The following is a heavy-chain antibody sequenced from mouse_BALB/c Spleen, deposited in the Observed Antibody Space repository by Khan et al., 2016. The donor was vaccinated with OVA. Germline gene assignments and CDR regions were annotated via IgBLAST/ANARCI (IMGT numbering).Heavy chain of an antibody. Sequence: VELVESGGGLVQPGGSLKLSCAASGFTFSSYGMSWVRQTPDKRLELVATINSNGGSTYYPDSVKGRFTISRDNAKNTLYLQMSSLKSEDTGMNYCASMEKTINWGQGTTLTVSS. J-gene: IGHJ2*01. D-gene: IGHD1-1*02. CDR1: GFTFSSYG. V-gene: IGHV5-6-3*01. CDR3: ASMEKTIN. CDR2: INSNGGST.